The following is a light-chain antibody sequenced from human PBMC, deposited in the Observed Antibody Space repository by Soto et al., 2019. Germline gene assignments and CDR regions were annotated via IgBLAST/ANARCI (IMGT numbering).Light chain of an antibody. V-gene: IGKV3D-20*02. CDR1: QSIGSSY. CDR3: QQRSDWPWT. Sequence: ETVMTQSPATLSVSPGERATLSCRASQSIGSSYLAWYQQKPGQAPRLLIYGASSRATGIPDRFSGGGSGTDFTLTISNLEPEDFAVYYCQQRSDWPWTFGQGTKVDIK. J-gene: IGKJ1*01. CDR2: GAS.